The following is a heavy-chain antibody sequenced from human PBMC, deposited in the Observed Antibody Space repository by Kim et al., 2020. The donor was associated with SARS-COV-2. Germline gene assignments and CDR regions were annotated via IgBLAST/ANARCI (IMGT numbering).Heavy chain of an antibody. V-gene: IGHV3-64D*09. J-gene: IGHJ6*02. D-gene: IGHD6-6*01. Sequence: GGSLRLSCSASGFTLSSYAMHWVRQAPGKGLEYVSAISSNGGSTYYADSVKGRFTISRDNYKNTLYLQMSSLRAEDTAVYYCVKENISSSDYYYYYGMDVWGQGTTVTVSS. CDR1: GFTLSSYA. CDR2: ISSNGGST. CDR3: VKENISSSDYYYYYGMDV.